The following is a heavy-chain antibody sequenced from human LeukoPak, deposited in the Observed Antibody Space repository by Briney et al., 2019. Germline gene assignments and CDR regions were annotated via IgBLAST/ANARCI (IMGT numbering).Heavy chain of an antibody. V-gene: IGHV4-61*02. J-gene: IGHJ4*02. D-gene: IGHD3-22*01. Sequence: ASETLSLTCTVSGGSISSGSYFWNWIRQPAGKGLEWIGRIYRSGSTNYNPSLKSRVTISVDTSKNQFSLKLRSVTAADTAVYYCARGDYYDSSALDYWGQGTLATVSS. CDR3: ARGDYYDSSALDY. CDR2: IYRSGST. CDR1: GGSISSGSYF.